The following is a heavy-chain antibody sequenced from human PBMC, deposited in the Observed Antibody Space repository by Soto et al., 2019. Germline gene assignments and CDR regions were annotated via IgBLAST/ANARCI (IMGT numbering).Heavy chain of an antibody. CDR3: ARGLLYATTFFDY. J-gene: IGHJ4*02. D-gene: IGHD2-8*01. V-gene: IGHV1-69*06. CDR1: GDTFTTNS. CDR2: IIPVVGTT. Sequence: QVQLVQSGAEVKKPGSSVKVSCKASGDTFTTNSLNWVRQAPGQGLEWMGGIIPVVGTTKYAQKYQDSVTITGDKSTTTAYMELSSLRSDDTAVYYCARGLLYATTFFDYWCQGTPVTVSS.